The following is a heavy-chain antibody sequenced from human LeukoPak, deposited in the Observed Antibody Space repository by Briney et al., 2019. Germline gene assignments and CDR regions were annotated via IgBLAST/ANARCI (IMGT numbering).Heavy chain of an antibody. CDR2: INPSGGST. V-gene: IGHV1-46*01. J-gene: IGHJ4*02. CDR1: GYTFTSYD. CDR3: ARTAGRTFDY. D-gene: IGHD6-6*01. Sequence: GASVKVSCKASGYTFTSYDINWVRQAPGQGLEWMGIINPSGGSTSYAQKFQGRVTMTRDTSTSTVYMELSSLRSEDTAVYYCARTAGRTFDYWGQGTLVTVSS.